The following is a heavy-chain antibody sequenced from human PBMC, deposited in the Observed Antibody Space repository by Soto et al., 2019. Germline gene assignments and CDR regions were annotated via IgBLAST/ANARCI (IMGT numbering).Heavy chain of an antibody. CDR2: IIPIFGTA. D-gene: IGHD2-15*01. J-gene: IGHJ4*02. CDR3: ASYCSGGSCLPDY. V-gene: IGHV1-69*01. CDR1: GGTFSSYA. Sequence: QVQLVQSGAEVKKPGSSVKVSCKASGGTFSSYAISWVRQAPGQGLEWMGGIIPIFGTANYAQKFQGRVTNTADESKRTGFMEVSSLRSEETAVYYFASYCSGGSCLPDYWGQGTLVTVSS.